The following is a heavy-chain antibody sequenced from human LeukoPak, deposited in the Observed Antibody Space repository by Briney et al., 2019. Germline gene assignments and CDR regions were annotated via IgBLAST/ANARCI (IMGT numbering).Heavy chain of an antibody. CDR2: ISTRGST. CDR3: AKSFWISGWYVGFDS. J-gene: IGHJ4*02. Sequence: SETLSLTCSVSGGSITTGGYSWTWLRQSAEKGLEWIGRISTRGSTTYNPSLESRVSISLDTSKNQFSLKLNSVTAADTAVYYCAKSFWISGWYVGFDSWGQGTLVTVSS. D-gene: IGHD6-19*01. CDR1: GGSITTGGYS. V-gene: IGHV4-61*02.